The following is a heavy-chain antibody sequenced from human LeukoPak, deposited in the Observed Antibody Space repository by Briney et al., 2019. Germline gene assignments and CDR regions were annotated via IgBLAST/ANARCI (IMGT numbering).Heavy chain of an antibody. CDR1: GSTFDDYA. V-gene: IGHV3-9*01. Sequence: GGSLRLSCAASGSTFDDYAMHWVRQGPGKGLEWVSGISWNSGTIGYADSVRGRFTISRDNSKNTLYLQMNSLRAEDTAVYYCAKDSLYDTGYWGQGTLVTVSS. CDR3: AKDSLYDTGY. J-gene: IGHJ4*02. CDR2: ISWNSGTI. D-gene: IGHD3-22*01.